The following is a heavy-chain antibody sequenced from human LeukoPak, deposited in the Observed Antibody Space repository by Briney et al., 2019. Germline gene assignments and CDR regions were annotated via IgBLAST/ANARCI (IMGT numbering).Heavy chain of an antibody. Sequence: QPGGSLRLSCAASGFTFSSYEMNWVRQAPGKGLEWLSYISSSGSIIYYADSVEGRFTISRDNAKNSLHLQMNSLRAEETAVDYCARTKYGSGSYYNVGYFDFWGQGTLVTVSS. CDR2: ISSSGSII. CDR1: GFTFSSYE. CDR3: ARTKYGSGSYYNVGYFDF. V-gene: IGHV3-48*03. J-gene: IGHJ4*02. D-gene: IGHD3-10*01.